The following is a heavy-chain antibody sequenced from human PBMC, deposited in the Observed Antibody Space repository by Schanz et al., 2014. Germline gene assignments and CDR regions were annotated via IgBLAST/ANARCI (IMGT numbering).Heavy chain of an antibody. V-gene: IGHV3-23*01. CDR3: AKVAPAATYLDS. J-gene: IGHJ4*02. D-gene: IGHD2-2*01. Sequence: EVQLLESGGGFVQPGGSLRLSCSASGFTFSTYAMSWVRQAPGKGLEWVSGLTEGGGGTYYTDAVKGRFTISRDSSKNTLYLQMNSLRADDTAVYYCAKVAPAATYLDSWGLGILVTVSS. CDR1: GFTFSTYA. CDR2: LTEGGGGT.